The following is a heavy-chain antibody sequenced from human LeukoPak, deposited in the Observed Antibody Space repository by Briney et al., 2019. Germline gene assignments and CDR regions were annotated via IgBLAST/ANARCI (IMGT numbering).Heavy chain of an antibody. CDR1: GGSISSYY. J-gene: IGHJ4*02. CDR3: ARTARYFDY. CDR2: IYYGGST. V-gene: IGHV4-59*01. Sequence: SETLSLTCTVSGGSISSYYWSWIRQPPGKGLEWIGYIYYGGSTNYNPSLKSRVTISVDTSKNQFSLKLSSVTAADTAVYYCARTARYFDYWGQGTLVTVSS.